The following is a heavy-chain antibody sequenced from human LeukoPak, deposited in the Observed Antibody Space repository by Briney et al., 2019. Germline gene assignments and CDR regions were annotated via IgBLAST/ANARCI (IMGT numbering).Heavy chain of an antibody. CDR2: INSDGSST. D-gene: IGHD6-19*01. CDR1: GFTFSGYW. V-gene: IGHV3-74*01. Sequence: GGSLRLSCAASGFTFSGYWMHWVRQAPGKGLVWVSRINSDGSSTTYADSVKGRFTISRDNSKNTLYLQMNSLRAEDTAVYYCAKEGMKYSSGWSYFDYWGQGTLVTVSS. J-gene: IGHJ4*02. CDR3: AKEGMKYSSGWSYFDY.